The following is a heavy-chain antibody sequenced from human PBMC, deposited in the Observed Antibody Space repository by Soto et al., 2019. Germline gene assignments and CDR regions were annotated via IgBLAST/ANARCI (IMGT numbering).Heavy chain of an antibody. V-gene: IGHV3-64D*06. CDR3: VKDRSLVAATAYYFDY. D-gene: IGHD1-26*01. J-gene: IGHJ4*02. CDR1: GFTFSSYG. CDR2: ITRDGGSI. Sequence: GGSLRLSCSASGFTFSSYGMHWVRQAPGKGLEFVSAITRDGGSIYYADSVKGRFTISRDNSKNTMYLQMTSLRTEDTAVYYCVKDRSLVAATAYYFDYWGQGTLVTVSS.